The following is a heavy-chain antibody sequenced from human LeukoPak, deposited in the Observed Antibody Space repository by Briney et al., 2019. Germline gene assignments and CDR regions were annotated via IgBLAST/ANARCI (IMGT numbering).Heavy chain of an antibody. CDR3: ARGPPRGKYYYMDV. D-gene: IGHD1-1*01. CDR1: GFTFSSFD. Sequence: GGSLRLSCAASGFTFSSFDMHWVRQPTGQGLEWVSTIGTASDTYYPGSVEGRFTLSRDNAKNSLYLQMNSLTAGDTAVYYCARGPPRGKYYYMDVWGKGTTVSVSS. CDR2: IGTASDT. J-gene: IGHJ6*03. V-gene: IGHV3-13*01.